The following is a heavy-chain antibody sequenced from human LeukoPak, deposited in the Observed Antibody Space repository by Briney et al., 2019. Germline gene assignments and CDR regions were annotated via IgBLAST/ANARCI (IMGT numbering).Heavy chain of an antibody. CDR3: AELGITMIGGV. D-gene: IGHD3-10*02. CDR2: ISSSGSTI. J-gene: IGHJ6*04. CDR1: GFTFSSYE. Sequence: RAGGSLRLSCAASGFTFSSYEMNWVRQAPGKGLEWVSYISSSGSTIYYADSVKGRFTIPRDNAKNSLYLQMNSLRAEDTAVYYCAELGITMIGGVWGKGTTVTISS. V-gene: IGHV3-48*03.